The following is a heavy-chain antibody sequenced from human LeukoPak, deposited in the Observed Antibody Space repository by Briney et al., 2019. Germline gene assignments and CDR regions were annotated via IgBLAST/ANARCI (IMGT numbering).Heavy chain of an antibody. D-gene: IGHD6-13*01. CDR1: GCTFTSYA. CDR3: ARASSSWYGGDYFDY. V-gene: IGHV1-3*03. J-gene: IGHJ4*02. Sequence: ASVKVSCKASGCTFTSYAMHWVRQAPGQRLEWMGWINAGNGNTKYSQEFQGRVTITRDTSASTAYMELSSLRSEDMAVYYCARASSSWYGGDYFDYWGQGTLVTVSS. CDR2: INAGNGNT.